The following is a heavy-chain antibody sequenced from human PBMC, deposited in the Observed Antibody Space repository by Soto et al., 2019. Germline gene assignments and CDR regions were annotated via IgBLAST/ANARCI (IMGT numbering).Heavy chain of an antibody. CDR1: GYTFTSYY. J-gene: IGHJ5*02. CDR2: INPSGGST. Sequence: ASVKVSCKASGYTFTSYYMHWVRQAPGQGLEWMGIINPSGGSTSYAQKFQGRVTMTRDTSTSTVYMELSSLRSEDTAVYYCARDRGDYYDSRGYYPPLGYNWFAPGGQGTRVTVSS. CDR3: ARDRGDYYDSRGYYPPLGYNWFAP. D-gene: IGHD3-22*01. V-gene: IGHV1-46*01.